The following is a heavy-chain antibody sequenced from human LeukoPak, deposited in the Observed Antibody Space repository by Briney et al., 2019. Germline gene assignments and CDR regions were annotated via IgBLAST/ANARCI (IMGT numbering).Heavy chain of an antibody. Sequence: SETLSLTCSVSGGSISSSSYYWGWIRQPPGEGLGWIGSIYYSGSTYYNPSLKSRVTISVDTSKNQFPLKLSSVTAADTAVYYCARHASVPGDYVIEWNYYYGMDVWGQGTTVTVSS. J-gene: IGHJ6*02. CDR1: GGSISSSSYY. CDR2: IYYSGST. CDR3: ARHASVPGDYVIEWNYYYGMDV. V-gene: IGHV4-39*01. D-gene: IGHD4-17*01.